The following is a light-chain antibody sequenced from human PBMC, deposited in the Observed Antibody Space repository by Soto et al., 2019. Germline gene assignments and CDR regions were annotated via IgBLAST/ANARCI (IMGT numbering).Light chain of an antibody. J-gene: IGKJ3*01. CDR1: QSVSSY. CDR2: DAS. V-gene: IGKV3-11*01. CDR3: QQRSNWPRLT. Sequence: EIVLTQSPATLSLSPGERATLSCRASQSVSSYLAWYQQKPGQAPMLLIYDASNRATGIPARFSGSGSGTDFTLTISSLEPEDCAVYYCQQRSNWPRLTFGPGTKVDIK.